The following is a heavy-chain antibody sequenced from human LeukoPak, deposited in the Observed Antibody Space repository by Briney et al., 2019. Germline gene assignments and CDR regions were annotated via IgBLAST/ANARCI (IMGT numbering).Heavy chain of an antibody. V-gene: IGHV4-59*08. D-gene: IGHD3-22*01. J-gene: IGHJ2*01. CDR3: ARYPYYYDSSGYPHWYFDL. Sequence: QTSETLSLTCTVSGDSISSYYWSWIRQPPGKGLEWIGYIYYSGSTNYNPSLKSRVTISVDTSKNQFSLKLSSVTAADTAVYYCARYPYYYDSSGYPHWYFDLWGRGTLVTVSS. CDR2: IYYSGST. CDR1: GDSISSYY.